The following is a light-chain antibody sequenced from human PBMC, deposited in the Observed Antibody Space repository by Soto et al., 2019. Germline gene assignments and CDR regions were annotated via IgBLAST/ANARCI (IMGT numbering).Light chain of an antibody. J-gene: IGKJ5*01. CDR2: SAS. CDR3: QQYNKWPQT. V-gene: IGKV3-20*01. Sequence: EIVLTPSPGTLSLSPVERATLSCRASQSVRSNNLVWYQQKPGQAPRLLIHSASTRVTGIPDRFSGSGSGTDFTLTISRLEPEEFAVYYCQQYNKWPQTFGQGTRLEIK. CDR1: QSVRSNN.